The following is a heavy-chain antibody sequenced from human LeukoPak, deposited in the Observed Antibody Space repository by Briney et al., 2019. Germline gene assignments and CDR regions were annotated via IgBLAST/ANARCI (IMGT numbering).Heavy chain of an antibody. CDR3: AKQGGSDTGYYTLDV. V-gene: IGHV5-51*01. D-gene: IGHD3/OR15-3a*01. CDR1: GYTFTSHW. Sequence: GESLKISCQGSGYTFTSHWIGWVRQMPGKGLEWMALIYPSDSETRYSPSFQGQVTISVDKSINTAYLQWSSLKSSDTAMYYCAKQGGSDTGYYTLDVWGQGTTVTVSS. J-gene: IGHJ6*02. CDR2: IYPSDSET.